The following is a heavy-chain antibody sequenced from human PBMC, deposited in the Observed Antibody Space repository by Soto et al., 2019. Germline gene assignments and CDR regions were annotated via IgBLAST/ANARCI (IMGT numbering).Heavy chain of an antibody. CDR2: VYSSGST. Sequence: LETLCVTRSVSDGSIRNYYWSWIRKPQGKGLEWIGYVYSSGSTHYNPSLQSRVTISADTSKNQVSLKVNSVTAADTAVYYCARDHPNSYGVSDFDYWGQGTPVTVSS. CDR1: DGSIRNYY. V-gene: IGHV4-59*01. CDR3: ARDHPNSYGVSDFDY. D-gene: IGHD5-18*01. J-gene: IGHJ4*02.